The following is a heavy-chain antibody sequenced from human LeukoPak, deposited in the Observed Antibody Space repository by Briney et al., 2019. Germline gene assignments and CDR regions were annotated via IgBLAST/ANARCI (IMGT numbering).Heavy chain of an antibody. D-gene: IGHD4-17*01. J-gene: IGHJ4*02. CDR3: AREYYGDYYFDY. V-gene: IGHV3-33*01. CDR2: IWYDGSNK. CDR1: GFTFSSYG. Sequence: PGRSLRLSCAASGFTFSSYGMHWVRQAPGKGLEWVALIWYDGSNKYHADSVKGRFTISRDNFKNTLFLQMNSLRAEDTAVYYCAREYYGDYYFDYWGQGTLVTVSS.